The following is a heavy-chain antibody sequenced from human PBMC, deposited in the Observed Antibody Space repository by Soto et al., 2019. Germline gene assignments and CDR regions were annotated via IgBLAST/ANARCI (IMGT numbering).Heavy chain of an antibody. V-gene: IGHV3-30-3*01. CDR3: ARTFSSWPVGFDY. CDR2: ISYDGSNK. J-gene: IGHJ4*02. Sequence: GGYLRLSCAASGFTFSSYAMHWVRQAPGKGLEWVAVISYDGSNKYYADSVKGRFTISRDNSKNTLYLQMNSLRAEDTAVYYCARTFSSWPVGFDYWGQGTLVTVSS. D-gene: IGHD6-13*01. CDR1: GFTFSSYA.